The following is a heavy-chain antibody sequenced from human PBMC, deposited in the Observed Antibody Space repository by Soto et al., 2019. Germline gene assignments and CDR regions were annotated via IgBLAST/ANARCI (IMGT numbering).Heavy chain of an antibody. CDR1: GFPFSSRA. CDR3: AEWARYCSGADCRA. CDR2: ISGSGTIT. J-gene: IGHJ5*02. D-gene: IGHD2-15*01. Sequence: EVQLLESGGGLVQPGGSLRLSCAASGFPFSSRAMSWVRQAPGKGLEWVSDISGSGTITYYADSVQGRFTISRDTSKNTLYLQMNSLRADDTAVYYCAEWARYCSGADCRAWGQGTLVTVSS. V-gene: IGHV3-23*01.